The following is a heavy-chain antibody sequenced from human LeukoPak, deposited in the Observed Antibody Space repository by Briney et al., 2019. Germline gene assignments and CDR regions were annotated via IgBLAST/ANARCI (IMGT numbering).Heavy chain of an antibody. CDR3: ASGVMRNSYGHRDY. Sequence: SQTLSLTCTVSGGSISSGGYYWSWIRQHPGKGLEWIGYIYYSGSTYYNPSLKSRVTISVDASKNQFSLKLSSVTAADTAVYYCASGVMRNSYGHRDYWGQGTLVTVSS. V-gene: IGHV4-31*03. D-gene: IGHD5-18*01. J-gene: IGHJ4*02. CDR2: IYYSGST. CDR1: GGSISSGGYY.